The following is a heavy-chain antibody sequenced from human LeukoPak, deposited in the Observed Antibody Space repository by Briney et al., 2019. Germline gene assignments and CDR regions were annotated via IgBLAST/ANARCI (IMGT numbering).Heavy chain of an antibody. D-gene: IGHD2-2*01. CDR1: GGSISSGGYY. CDR3: ASWCSSTSCYGHYYMDV. J-gene: IGHJ6*03. V-gene: IGHV4-31*03. CDR2: IYYSGST. Sequence: SETLSLTCTVSGGSISSGGYYWSWIRQHPGKSLEWIGYIYYSGSTYYNPSLKSRVTISVDTSKNQFSLKLSSVTAADTAVYYCASWCSSTSCYGHYYMDVWGKGTTVTVSS.